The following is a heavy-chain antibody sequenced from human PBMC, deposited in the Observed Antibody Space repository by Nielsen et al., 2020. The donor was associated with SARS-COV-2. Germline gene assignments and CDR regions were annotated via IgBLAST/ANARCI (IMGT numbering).Heavy chain of an antibody. CDR1: GGSIGDHY. V-gene: IGHV4-4*07. CDR3: ARQYSNGWYDD. J-gene: IGHJ4*02. Sequence: SETLSLTCTVSGGSIGDHYWSWIRQPAGKGLEWIGRFDSSGSGNYNPSLKSRVVMSVDTPKNQFSLKLNSVTAADTAVYYCARQYSNGWYDDWGQGILVTVSS. D-gene: IGHD6-19*01. CDR2: FDSSGSG.